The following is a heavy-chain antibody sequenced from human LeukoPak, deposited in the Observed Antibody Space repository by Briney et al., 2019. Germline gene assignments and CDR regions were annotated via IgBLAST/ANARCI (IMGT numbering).Heavy chain of an antibody. V-gene: IGHV3-13*05. J-gene: IGHJ6*01. D-gene: IGHD3-10*01. Sequence: GGSLRLSCAASGFTFSSYDMHWVRQATGKGLEWVSAIGTAGDPYYPGSVKGGFTISRENAKNSLYLQMKSLRAGDTAVYYCARGNYYGSGSYSNYYYYGMEVWGKRTTATVSS. CDR2: IGTAGDP. CDR1: GFTFSSYD. CDR3: ARGNYYGSGSYSNYYYYGMEV.